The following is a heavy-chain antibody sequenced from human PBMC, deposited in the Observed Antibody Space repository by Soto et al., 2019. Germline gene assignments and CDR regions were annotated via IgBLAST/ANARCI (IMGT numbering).Heavy chain of an antibody. CDR1: GFTFSTYG. CDR3: AKDSKVSGSHYGTLNYYYGMDV. J-gene: IGHJ6*02. V-gene: IGHV3-30*18. D-gene: IGHD3-10*01. Sequence: PGGSLRLSCAASGFTFSTYGMQWVRQAPGKGLEWVAVISYDGYLKYYVDAVKGRFTVARDNSKNTLFLEVNSLRVEDTAVYFCAKDSKVSGSHYGTLNYYYGMDVWGQGTTVTVSS. CDR2: ISYDGYLK.